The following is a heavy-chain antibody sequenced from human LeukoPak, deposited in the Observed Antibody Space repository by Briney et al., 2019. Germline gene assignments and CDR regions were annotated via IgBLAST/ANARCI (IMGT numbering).Heavy chain of an antibody. CDR3: ARLKEGIDY. Sequence: PSETLSLTCAVSGGSISGSSYFWGWIRQPPGKGLEWIGSIYYSGNTYYNPSLKSRVTISVDTSKNQFSLKLSSVTAADTAVYYCARLKEGIDYWGQGTLVTVSS. J-gene: IGHJ4*02. CDR2: IYYSGNT. CDR1: GGSISGSSYF. D-gene: IGHD3-10*01. V-gene: IGHV4-39*01.